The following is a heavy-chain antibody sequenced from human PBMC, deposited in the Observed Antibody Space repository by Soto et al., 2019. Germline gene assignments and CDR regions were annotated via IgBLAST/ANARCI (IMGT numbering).Heavy chain of an antibody. CDR1: GGSFRCSY. Sequence: AETLRITCAVYGGSFRCSYCSWIRKPPGKVLELIVEFNHSGSTNYNPSLKSRVTISVDTSKNQFSLKLSSVNAADTAVYYCARGRMVRGVIITYYYGMDVWCQGTTVSVSS. CDR3: ARGRMVRGVIITYYYGMDV. D-gene: IGHD3-10*01. J-gene: IGHJ6*02. CDR2: FNHSGST. V-gene: IGHV4-34*01.